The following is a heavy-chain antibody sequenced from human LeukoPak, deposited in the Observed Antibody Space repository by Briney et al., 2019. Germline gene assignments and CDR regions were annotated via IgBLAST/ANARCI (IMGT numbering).Heavy chain of an antibody. V-gene: IGHV5-51*01. J-gene: IGHJ3*02. Sequence: GESLKISCKGSGYSFTKYWIAWVRQMPGNGLELMGIIYPGGDSDTTYSPSFQGQVTLSADKSITTAYLQWGSLKAPDTAMYYCALKRGYSIGATDAFDIWGQGTMVTVSS. CDR3: ALKRGYSIGATDAFDI. D-gene: IGHD5-18*01. CDR1: GYSFTKYW. CDR2: IYPGGDSDT.